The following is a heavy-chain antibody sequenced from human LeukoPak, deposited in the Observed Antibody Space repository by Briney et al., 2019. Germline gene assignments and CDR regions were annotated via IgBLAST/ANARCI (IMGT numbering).Heavy chain of an antibody. Sequence: SETLSLTCAVSGGSISSSNWWSWVRQPPGKGLEWIGEIHHSGSTNYNPSLKSRVTISVDKSKNQFSLKLSSVTAADTAMYYCARKDYYDSNGLDYWGQGSLVTVSS. D-gene: IGHD3-22*01. CDR3: ARKDYYDSNGLDY. CDR2: IHHSGST. V-gene: IGHV4-4*02. CDR1: GGSISSSNW. J-gene: IGHJ4*02.